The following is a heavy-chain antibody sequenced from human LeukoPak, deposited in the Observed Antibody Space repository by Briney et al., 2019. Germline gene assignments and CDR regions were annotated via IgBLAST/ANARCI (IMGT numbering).Heavy chain of an antibody. D-gene: IGHD3-16*01. CDR2: ISYDGSQK. V-gene: IGHV3-30*03. Sequence: GGSLRLSCAASGFSFSDYGLHWVRQAPGKGLEWVALISYDGSQKNFADSVKGGFTTSRDNSKFTMYLEMNSLRAEDTAVYFCARDKDGWGIHDCWGQGTLVTVSS. CDR1: GFSFSDYG. CDR3: ARDKDGWGIHDC. J-gene: IGHJ4*02.